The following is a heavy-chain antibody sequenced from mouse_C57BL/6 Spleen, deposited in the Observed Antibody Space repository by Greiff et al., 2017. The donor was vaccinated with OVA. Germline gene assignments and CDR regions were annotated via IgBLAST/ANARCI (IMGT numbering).Heavy chain of an antibody. D-gene: IGHD1-1*01. CDR3: ARGDYYGSSYVRWYFDV. CDR2: IYPGSGST. V-gene: IGHV1-55*01. Sequence: QVQLKQPGAELVKPGASVKMSCKASGYTFTSYWITWVKQRPGQGLEWIGDIYPGSGSTNYNEKFKSKATLTVDTSSSTAYMQLSSLTSEDSAVYYCARGDYYGSSYVRWYFDVWGTGTTVTVSS. J-gene: IGHJ1*03. CDR1: GYTFTSYW.